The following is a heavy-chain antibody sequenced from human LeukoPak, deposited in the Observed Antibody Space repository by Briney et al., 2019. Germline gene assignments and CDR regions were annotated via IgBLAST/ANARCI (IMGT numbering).Heavy chain of an antibody. V-gene: IGHV1-46*01. CDR3: ARVAGPPDYYFDY. D-gene: IGHD2-15*01. CDR1: GYTFTSYD. CDR2: INPSGGST. Sequence: ASVKVSCKASGYTFTSYDINWVRQAPGQGLEWMGIINPSGGSTSYAQKFQGRVTMTRDMSTSTVYMELSSLRSEDTAVYYCARVAGPPDYYFDYWGQGTLVTVSS. J-gene: IGHJ4*02.